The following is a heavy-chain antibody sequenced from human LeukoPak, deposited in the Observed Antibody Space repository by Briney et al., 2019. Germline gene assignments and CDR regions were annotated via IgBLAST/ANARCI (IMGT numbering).Heavy chain of an antibody. D-gene: IGHD2-2*01. CDR3: GSSRTTCCDY. V-gene: IGHV3-74*01. CDR1: GFTFSSYW. CDR2: INSDGSIT. J-gene: IGHJ4*02. Sequence: GGSLRLSCAASGFTFSSYWMHWVRQAPGKGLVWVSRINSDGSITNYADSVKGRFTISRDNAKNTLYLQMNSLRAEDTAVYYCGSSRTTCCDYWGQGALVTVSS.